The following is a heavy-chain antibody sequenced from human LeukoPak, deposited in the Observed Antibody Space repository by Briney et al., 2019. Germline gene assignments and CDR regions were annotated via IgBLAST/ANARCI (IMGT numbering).Heavy chain of an antibody. Sequence: GASVTVSCKASGYTFTSYYMHWVRQAPGQGLEWMGIINPSGGSTSYAQKFQGRVTMTRDTSTSTVYMELSSLRSEDTAVYYCARDHYSSSSWPYGMDVWGQGTTVTVSS. CDR1: GYTFTSYY. CDR2: INPSGGST. CDR3: ARDHYSSSSWPYGMDV. J-gene: IGHJ6*02. V-gene: IGHV1-46*01. D-gene: IGHD6-6*01.